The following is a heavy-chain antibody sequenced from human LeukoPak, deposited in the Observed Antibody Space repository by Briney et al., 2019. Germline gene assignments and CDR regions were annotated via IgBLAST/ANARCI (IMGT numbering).Heavy chain of an antibody. D-gene: IGHD3-9*01. J-gene: IGHJ6*03. V-gene: IGHV3-20*04. CDR3: ARGDDILTGVRLYYYMDV. Sequence: GGSLRLSCAASGFTFDDYGMSWVRQAPGKGLEWVSGINWNGGSTGYADSVKGRFTISRDNAKNSLYLQMTSLRAEDTAVYYCARGDDILTGVRLYYYMDVWGKGTTVTISS. CDR2: INWNGGST. CDR1: GFTFDDYG.